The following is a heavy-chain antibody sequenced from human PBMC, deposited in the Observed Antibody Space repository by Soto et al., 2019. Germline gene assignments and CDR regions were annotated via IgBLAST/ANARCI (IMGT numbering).Heavy chain of an antibody. CDR3: ARTSSGWYTPGPFDY. D-gene: IGHD6-19*01. J-gene: IGHJ4*02. CDR1: GGTFSSYT. Sequence: QVQLVQSGAEVKKPGSSVKVSCKASGGTFSSYTISWVRQAPGQGLEWMGRIIPILGIANYAQKFQGRVTITADKSTSTAYRELSSLRSEDTAVYYCARTSSGWYTPGPFDYWGQGTLVTGSS. V-gene: IGHV1-69*02. CDR2: IIPILGIA.